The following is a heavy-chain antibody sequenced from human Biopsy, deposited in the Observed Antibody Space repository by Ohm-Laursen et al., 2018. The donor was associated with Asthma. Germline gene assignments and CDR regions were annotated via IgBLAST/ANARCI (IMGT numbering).Heavy chain of an antibody. D-gene: IGHD4/OR15-4a*01. Sequence: SLRLSCTASGLNFEDYVMHWVRQAPGKGLEWVSGISWNSRSIGYGDSVKGRFTISRDNTKNSLYLQMNSLSHEDTAMYYCRALPTRTMYFDSWGQGTLVTVSS. J-gene: IGHJ4*02. CDR2: ISWNSRSI. V-gene: IGHV3-9*01. CDR1: GLNFEDYV. CDR3: RALPTRTMYFDS.